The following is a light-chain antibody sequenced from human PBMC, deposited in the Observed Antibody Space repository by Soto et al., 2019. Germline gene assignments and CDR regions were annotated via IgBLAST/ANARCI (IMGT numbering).Light chain of an antibody. CDR3: GTWDNSLNAGV. Sequence: QSALTQPPSASGSPGQSVTISCTGTSSDVGKYDYVSWFQHHPGKAPKLIIYEVSKRPSGIPDRFSGSKSGTSATLGITGLQTGDEADYYCGTWDNSLNAGVFGGGTKLTVL. CDR1: SSDVGKYDY. J-gene: IGLJ2*01. CDR2: EVS. V-gene: IGLV2-8*01.